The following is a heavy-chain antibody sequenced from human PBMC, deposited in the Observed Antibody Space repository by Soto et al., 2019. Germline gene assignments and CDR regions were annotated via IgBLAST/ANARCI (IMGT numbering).Heavy chain of an antibody. CDR3: TTDRSLEVATRFDY. Sequence: GGSLRLSCAASGFTFSNAWMNWVRQAPGKGLEWVGRIKSKTDGGTTDYAAPVKGRFTISRDDSKNTLYLQMNSLKTEDTAVYYCTTDRSLEVATRFDYWGQGTLVTVSS. D-gene: IGHD5-12*01. CDR2: IKSKTDGGTT. V-gene: IGHV3-15*07. J-gene: IGHJ4*02. CDR1: GFTFSNAW.